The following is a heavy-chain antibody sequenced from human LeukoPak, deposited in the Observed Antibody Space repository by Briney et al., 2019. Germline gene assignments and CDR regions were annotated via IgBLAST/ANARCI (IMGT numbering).Heavy chain of an antibody. CDR1: GFTFSSHS. CDR2: FGTRSSSI. D-gene: IGHD5-24*01. Sequence: GGSLRLSCAASGFTFSSHSMNWLRQAPGKGLEWVSSFGTRSSSIYYADSVKGRFTISRDNARNSLYLQMNSLKAEDTAVYYCARERDEGFDYWGQGTLVTASS. J-gene: IGHJ4*02. CDR3: ARERDEGFDY. V-gene: IGHV3-21*01.